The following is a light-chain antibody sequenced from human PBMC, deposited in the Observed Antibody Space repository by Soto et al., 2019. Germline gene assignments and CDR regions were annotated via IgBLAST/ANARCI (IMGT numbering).Light chain of an antibody. CDR1: EDVDIY. J-gene: IGKJ1*01. CDR2: DTS. Sequence: EVVLTQSPATLSLSPGGRATLSCRASEDVDIYLAWYQQRPGQAPRLLIYDTSKRATGIPARFTGTGSGTDFPLPISRLEPADFAVYYCQQRFSWPPWTFGQGTKVEIK. CDR3: QQRFSWPPWT. V-gene: IGKV3-11*01.